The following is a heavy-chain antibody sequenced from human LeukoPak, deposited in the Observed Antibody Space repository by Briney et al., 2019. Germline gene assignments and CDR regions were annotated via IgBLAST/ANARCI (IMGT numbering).Heavy chain of an antibody. D-gene: IGHD4/OR15-4a*01. J-gene: IGHJ4*02. CDR3: GRNFVNGAKARFDC. V-gene: IGHV3-30*03. CDR2: ISYDGNIK. CDR1: GFSFTSYN. Sequence: GGSLRLSCAASGFSFTSYNFHWVRQAQGKGLQWLGFISYDGNIKYEDSVKGRFTISRDNSKNTLYLQMNSLRAEDTAIYYCGRNFVNGAKARFDCRGQGTLVTVSS.